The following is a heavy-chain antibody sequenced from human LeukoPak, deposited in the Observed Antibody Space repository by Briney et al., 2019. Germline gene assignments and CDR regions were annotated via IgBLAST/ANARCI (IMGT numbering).Heavy chain of an antibody. CDR3: ASWGIVGATRSDY. J-gene: IGHJ4*02. Sequence: RSGGSLRLSCAASGFTFSSYSMNWVRQAPGKGLEWVSSISSSSSYIYYADSVKGRFTISRDNAKNSLYLQMNSLRAEDTAVYYCASWGIVGATRSDYWGQGTLVTVSS. D-gene: IGHD1-26*01. CDR2: ISSSSSYI. V-gene: IGHV3-21*01. CDR1: GFTFSSYS.